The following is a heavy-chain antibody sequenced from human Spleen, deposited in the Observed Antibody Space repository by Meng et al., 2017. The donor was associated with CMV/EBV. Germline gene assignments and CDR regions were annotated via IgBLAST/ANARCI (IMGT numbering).Heavy chain of an antibody. CDR1: FSAYY. V-gene: IGHV4-34*01. J-gene: IGHJ5*02. D-gene: IGHD2-2*01. CDR2: INHSGST. CDR3: ARETVVVSAAHRRSSQGWFDP. Sequence: FSAYYWSWIRQPPGKGLEWSGEINHSGSTNYNPSLKSRVTISVDTSKNQFSLKLSSVTAADTAVYYCARETVVVSAAHRRSSQGWFDPWGQGTLVTVSS.